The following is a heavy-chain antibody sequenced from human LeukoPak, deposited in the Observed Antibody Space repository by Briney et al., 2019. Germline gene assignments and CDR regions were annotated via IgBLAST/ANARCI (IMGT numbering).Heavy chain of an antibody. CDR1: GFTFSSYA. Sequence: GGSLRLSCAASGFTFSSYAMSWVRQAPGKGLEWVSAISDSGGSTYYADSVQGRFTISRDNSKSTLYLQMSSLRAEDTAVYYCARLMAVSGASYFDYWGQGTLVTVSS. CDR3: ARLMAVSGASYFDY. D-gene: IGHD2-8*02. V-gene: IGHV3-23*01. J-gene: IGHJ4*02. CDR2: ISDSGGST.